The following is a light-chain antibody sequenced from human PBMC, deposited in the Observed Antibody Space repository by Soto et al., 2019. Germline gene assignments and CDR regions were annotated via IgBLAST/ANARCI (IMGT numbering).Light chain of an antibody. J-gene: IGLJ2*01. CDR1: SSNIGSNS. V-gene: IGLV1-44*01. CDR3: AAWDDSLNVVV. Sequence: QSVLTQPPSASGTPGQRVTISCSGSSSNIGSNSVNWYQQLPATAPKLLMFSSNQRPSGVPDRFSGSKSGTSASLAISGLQSEDEADYYCAAWDDSLNVVVFGGGTKLTVL. CDR2: SSN.